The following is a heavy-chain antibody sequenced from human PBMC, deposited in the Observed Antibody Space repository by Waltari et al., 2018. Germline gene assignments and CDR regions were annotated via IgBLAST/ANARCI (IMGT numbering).Heavy chain of an antibody. J-gene: IGHJ6*02. CDR1: GESFSGYF. CDR2: ISHSGST. Sequence: QVQLQQWGAGLLKPSETLSRTCAVYGESFSGYFWRWIRQPPGMGWEWIGEISHSGSTHFRPSPKTRATISVDTSMNTCSLKLTSVTAGDAAVYYCARGPMLDYGDNSGHYYYGLDVWGQGTTVIVSS. V-gene: IGHV4-34*01. D-gene: IGHD4-17*01. CDR3: ARGPMLDYGDNSGHYYYGLDV.